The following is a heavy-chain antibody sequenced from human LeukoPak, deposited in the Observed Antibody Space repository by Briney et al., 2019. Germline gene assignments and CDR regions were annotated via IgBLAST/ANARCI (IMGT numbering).Heavy chain of an antibody. CDR3: VRDLVWVLFDY. CDR2: IRPEGTPT. J-gene: IGHJ4*02. Sequence: GGSLRLSCAASGFTFSTYWMQWVPQAPGKGLVWVARIRPEGTPTAYADSVKGRFTIHRDNAKNTLFLQKNSLSAEDTAVYYCVRDLVWVLFDYWGQGTLVTVSS. CDR1: GFTFSTYW. D-gene: IGHD3-9*01. V-gene: IGHV3-74*03.